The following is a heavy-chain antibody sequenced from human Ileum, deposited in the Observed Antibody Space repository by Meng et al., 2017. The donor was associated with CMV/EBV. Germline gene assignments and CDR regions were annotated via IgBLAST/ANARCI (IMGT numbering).Heavy chain of an antibody. Sequence: GSLRLSCTVSGGSIDSSTYYWGWIRQPPGKGLEWIGSVSYTGDTDYNASLRSRVTMSVDTSQSQFFLKVNSVTAADTAVYSCVRILNTGINGRGWFDLWGQGDLVTVSS. CDR2: VSYTGDT. CDR3: VRILNTGINGRGWFDL. CDR1: GGSIDSSTYY. V-gene: IGHV4-39*07. D-gene: IGHD2-8*02. J-gene: IGHJ5*01.